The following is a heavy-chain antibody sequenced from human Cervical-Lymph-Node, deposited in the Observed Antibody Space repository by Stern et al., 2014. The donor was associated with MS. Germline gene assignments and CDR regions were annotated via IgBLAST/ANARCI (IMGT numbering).Heavy chain of an antibody. V-gene: IGHV4-39*01. D-gene: IGHD3-10*01. J-gene: IGHJ4*02. CDR1: NVSISSKNHY. CDR3: ARHGLGSGRGCFDF. CDR2: VYYTGHA. Sequence: QVQLQESGPGLVKPSETLSLTCRVSNVSISSKNHYWGWIRQSPGKGLEWIGSVYYTGHAYYNPSLKSRMSISVDTSTHHFSLTMTSVSAPDTAVYYFARHGLGSGRGCFDFWGQEALVIVSP.